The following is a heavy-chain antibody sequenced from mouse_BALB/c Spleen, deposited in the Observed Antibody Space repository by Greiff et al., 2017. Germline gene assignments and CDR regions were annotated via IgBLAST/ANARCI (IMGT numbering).Heavy chain of an antibody. CDR2: IYPGSGST. Sequence: VKLMESGPELVKPGASVKMSCKASGYTFTDYVISWVKQRTGQGLEWIGEIYPGSGSTYYNEKFTGKATLTADKSSNTAYMQLSSLTSEDSAVYFCARGRYDGFAYWGQGTLVTVSA. J-gene: IGHJ3*01. CDR3: ARGRYDGFAY. D-gene: IGHD2-14*01. V-gene: IGHV1-77*01. CDR1: GYTFTDYV.